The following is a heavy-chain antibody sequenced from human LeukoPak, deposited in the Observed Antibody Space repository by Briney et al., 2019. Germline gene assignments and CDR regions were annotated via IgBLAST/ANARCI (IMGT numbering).Heavy chain of an antibody. CDR3: ARVRRITMVRGVIGGAFDI. V-gene: IGHV3-21*01. CDR2: ISSSSSYI. D-gene: IGHD3-10*01. CDR1: GFTFSSYS. Sequence: GGSLRLSCAASGFTFSSYSMNWVRQAPGKGLEWVPSISSSSSYIYYADSVKGRFTISRDNAKNSLYLQMNSLRAEDTAVYYCARVRRITMVRGVIGGAFDIWGQGTMVSVSS. J-gene: IGHJ3*02.